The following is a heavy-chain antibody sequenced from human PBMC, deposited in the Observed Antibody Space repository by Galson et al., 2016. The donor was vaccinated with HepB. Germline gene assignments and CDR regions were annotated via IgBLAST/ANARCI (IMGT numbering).Heavy chain of an antibody. J-gene: IGHJ4*02. CDR1: GFIFSDYS. CDR3: AGYCRGGSWSGHGSFDY. Sequence: SLRLSCAASGFIFSDYSMSWVRQAPGWGLQWVSAVGGTGYNTYYADSVTGRFTISRDNSKNTVYLQMNSLRAEDTAVYYCAGYCRGGSWSGHGSFDYWSQGTLVTVSS. V-gene: IGHV3-23*01. D-gene: IGHD2-15*01. CDR2: VGGTGYNT.